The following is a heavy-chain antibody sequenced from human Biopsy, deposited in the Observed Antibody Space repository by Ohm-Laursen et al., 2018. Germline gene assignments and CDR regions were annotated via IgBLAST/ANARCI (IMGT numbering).Heavy chain of an antibody. CDR2: INPHSGTT. V-gene: IGHV1-2*02. CDR1: GYAFTGQY. CDR3: AKGQDLRGGAEYFQH. D-gene: IGHD2-15*01. Sequence: ALVKVSCKASGYAFTGQYLRWVRQVPGQGLEWMGWINPHSGTTKFAQDFQGRVTMTRDTSITTAYMELRRLRSDDTAVYYCAKGQDLRGGAEYFQHWGQGALVTVSS. J-gene: IGHJ1*01.